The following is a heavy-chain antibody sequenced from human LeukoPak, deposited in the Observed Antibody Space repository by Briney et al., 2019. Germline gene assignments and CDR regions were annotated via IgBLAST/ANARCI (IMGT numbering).Heavy chain of an antibody. D-gene: IGHD3-16*02. V-gene: IGHV4-38-2*02. Sequence: SETLSLTCTVSGYSISNGYYWGWIRQSPGKGLEWVGSVSHSGSTNYNPSLKSRVTISVDTSKNQFSLKLSSVTAADTAVYYCARRFRDYDYVWGSYRSYYYMDVWGKGTTVTISS. J-gene: IGHJ6*03. CDR2: VSHSGST. CDR3: ARRFRDYDYVWGSYRSYYYMDV. CDR1: GYSISNGYY.